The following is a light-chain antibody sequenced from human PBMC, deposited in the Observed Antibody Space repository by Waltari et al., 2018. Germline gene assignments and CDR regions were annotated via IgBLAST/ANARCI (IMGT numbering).Light chain of an antibody. V-gene: IGKV1-5*03. CDR3: QQYNSYPLI. CDR1: QSVNNN. Sequence: DIQMTQSPSTLSASVGDRVTITCRASQSVNNNLAWYQQKPGKAPKVLIHKVSRVESGVPSRFSGSQSGTAFTFTISSLQPDDFATYYCQQYNSYPLIFGGGTTVEIK. CDR2: KVS. J-gene: IGKJ4*01.